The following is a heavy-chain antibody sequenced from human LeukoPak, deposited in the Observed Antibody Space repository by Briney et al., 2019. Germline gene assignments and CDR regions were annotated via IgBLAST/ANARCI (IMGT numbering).Heavy chain of an antibody. CDR3: ARGASSAYYVDY. CDR2: IKYDGSMT. D-gene: IGHD3-22*01. V-gene: IGHV3-74*01. CDR1: GFTFSTYW. Sequence: GGSLRLSCAASGFTFSTYWMHWVRQAPGKGLVWVSRIKYDGSMTTYGDSVKGRFSMSRDNAKNTVDLQMNSLRAEDTAVYYCARGASSAYYVDYWGQGTLVTVSS. J-gene: IGHJ4*02.